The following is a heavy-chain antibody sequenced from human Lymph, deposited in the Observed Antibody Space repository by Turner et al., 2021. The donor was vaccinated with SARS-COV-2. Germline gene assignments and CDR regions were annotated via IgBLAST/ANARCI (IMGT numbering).Heavy chain of an antibody. D-gene: IGHD3-10*01. Sequence: EVQLVESGGGLVKPGGSLILACAASGFTFSSYSMNWVRQAPGKGLECVSSISSRGSYIYYADSVKGRFTISRDNAKNSLYLQMNSLRADDTAVYYCAREKLGELFDYWGQGTLVTVSS. CDR2: ISSRGSYI. V-gene: IGHV3-21*01. CDR3: AREKLGELFDY. J-gene: IGHJ4*02. CDR1: GFTFSSYS.